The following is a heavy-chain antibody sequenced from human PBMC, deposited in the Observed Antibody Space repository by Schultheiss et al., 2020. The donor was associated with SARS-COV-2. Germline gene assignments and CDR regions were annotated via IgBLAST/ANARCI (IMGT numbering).Heavy chain of an antibody. CDR1: GGSISSYY. V-gene: IGHV4-59*01. J-gene: IGHJ2*01. CDR2: IYYSGST. CDR3: ARLVGATTYYRYFDL. Sequence: SETLSLTCTVSGGSISSYYWSWIRQPPGKGLEWIGYIYYSGSTNYNPSLKSRVTISVDTSKNQFSLKLSSVTAADTAVYYCARLVGATTYYRYFDLWGRGTLVTVSS. D-gene: IGHD1-26*01.